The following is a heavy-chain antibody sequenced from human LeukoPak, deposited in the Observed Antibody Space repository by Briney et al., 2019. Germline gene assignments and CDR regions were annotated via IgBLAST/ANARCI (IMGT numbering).Heavy chain of an antibody. CDR1: RFIFSSYS. J-gene: IGHJ3*02. V-gene: IGHV3-21*01. CDR3: AREGSDILTGYPYGFDI. Sequence: PGGSLRLSCAASRFIFSSYSMNWVRQAPGKGLEWISSINSSSNNIYYPDPVKGLLTISKDNAKNSLYLQMNSLRAEDTAVYYCAREGSDILTGYPYGFDIWGQGTMVTVSS. CDR2: INSSSNNI. D-gene: IGHD3-9*01.